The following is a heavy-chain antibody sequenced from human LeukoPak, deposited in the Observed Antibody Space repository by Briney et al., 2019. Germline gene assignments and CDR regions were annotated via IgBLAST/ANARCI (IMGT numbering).Heavy chain of an antibody. D-gene: IGHD2/OR15-2a*01. CDR2: MNPNSGNT. J-gene: IGHJ5*02. Sequence: ASVKVSCMASGYTFTSYDINWVRQATGQGLEWMGWMNPNSGNTGYAQKFQGRVTMTRNTSISTAYMELSSLRSEDTAVYYCARGPLSKRNWFDPWGQGTLVTVSS. CDR3: ARGPLSKRNWFDP. CDR1: GYTFTSYD. V-gene: IGHV1-8*01.